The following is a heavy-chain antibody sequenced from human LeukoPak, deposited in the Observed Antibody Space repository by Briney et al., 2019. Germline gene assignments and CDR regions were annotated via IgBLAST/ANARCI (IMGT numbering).Heavy chain of an antibody. V-gene: IGHV3-30-3*01. J-gene: IGHJ4*02. D-gene: IGHD6-13*01. CDR2: ISYDGSNK. Sequence: GGSLRLSCAASGFTFSSYAMHWVRQAPGKGLEWVAVISYDGSNKYYADSVKGRFTISRDNSKNTLYLQMNSLRAEDTAVYYCANNIQYSSSWPPGSSRWDYFDYWGQGTLVTVSS. CDR3: ANNIQYSSSWPPGSSRWDYFDY. CDR1: GFTFSSYA.